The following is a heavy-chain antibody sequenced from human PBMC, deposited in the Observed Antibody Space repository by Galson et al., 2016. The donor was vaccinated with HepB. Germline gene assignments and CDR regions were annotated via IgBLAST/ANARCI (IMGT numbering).Heavy chain of an antibody. J-gene: IGHJ6*04. CDR2: TYYRSRWGWDQ. Sequence: CAISWDSVSSNSVTWNWIRQSPSRGLEWLGRTYYRSRWGWDQDYAISVKSRISINPDTSGNQFPLQLRSVTPEDTAVYVCARATDYGDYANGMDVWDKGTMVTVSS. D-gene: IGHD4-17*01. V-gene: IGHV6-1*01. CDR1: WDSVSSNSVT. CDR3: ARATDYGDYANGMDV.